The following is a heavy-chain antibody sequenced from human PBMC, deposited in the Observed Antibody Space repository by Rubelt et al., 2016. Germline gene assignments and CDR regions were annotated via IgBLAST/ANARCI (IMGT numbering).Heavy chain of an antibody. CDR2: GTT. D-gene: IGHD2-2*01. CDR3: TTDLTRWNIVVVPASDLNAF. V-gene: IGHV3-15*01. J-gene: IGHJ6*04. Sequence: GTTDYAAPVKGRFTISRDDSKNTLYLQMNSLKTEDTAVYYCTTDLTRWNIVVVPASDLNAFWGKGTTVTVSS.